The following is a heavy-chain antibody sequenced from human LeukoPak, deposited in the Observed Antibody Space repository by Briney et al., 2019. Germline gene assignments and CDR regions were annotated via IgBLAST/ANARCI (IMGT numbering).Heavy chain of an antibody. CDR2: IIPIFGTA. V-gene: IGHV1-69*15. CDR1: GGTFSSYA. J-gene: IGHJ4*02. CDR3: AIYDSDFWSGYYEY. D-gene: IGHD3-3*01. Sequence: SVKVSCKASGGTFSSYAISWVRQAPGQELEWMGRIIPIFGTANYAQKFQGRVTITADESTSTAYMELSSLRSEDTAVYYCAIYDSDFWSGYYEYWGQGTLVTVSS.